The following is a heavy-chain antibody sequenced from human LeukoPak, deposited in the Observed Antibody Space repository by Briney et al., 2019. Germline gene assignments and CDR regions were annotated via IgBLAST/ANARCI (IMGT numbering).Heavy chain of an antibody. CDR3: ARSYYYAFDI. V-gene: IGHV4-34*01. CDR1: GGSFSGYY. CDR2: INHSGST. J-gene: IGHJ3*02. Sequence: PSETLSLTCAVYGGSFSGYYWSWIRQPPGKGLEWIGEINHSGSTNYNPSLKSRVTISVDTSKNQFSLKLSSVTAADTAMYYCARSYYYAFDIWGQGTMVTVSS. D-gene: IGHD3-10*01.